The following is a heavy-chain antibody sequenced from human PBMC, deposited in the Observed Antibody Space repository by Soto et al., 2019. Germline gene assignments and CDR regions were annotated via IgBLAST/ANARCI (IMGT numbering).Heavy chain of an antibody. D-gene: IGHD5-12*01. V-gene: IGHV4-39*01. J-gene: IGHJ4*02. CDR3: AGQGDSGYAYSDY. CDR2: IYSSGRT. Sequence: SETLSLTCTVSGGSISSSIFYWGWIRQPPGKGLEWIGSIYSSGRTYYTPSLKSRVTMSVDTSRNQFSLKLTSVTAADTAVYYCAGQGDSGYAYSDYWGQGTLVTVSS. CDR1: GGSISSSIFY.